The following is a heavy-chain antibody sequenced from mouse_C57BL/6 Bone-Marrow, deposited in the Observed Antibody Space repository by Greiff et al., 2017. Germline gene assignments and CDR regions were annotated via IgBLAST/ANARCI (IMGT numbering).Heavy chain of an antibody. D-gene: IGHD2-3*01. V-gene: IGHV10-3*01. CDR3: VRVGDGYFWFAY. CDR1: GFTFNTYA. CDR2: IRSKSSNYAT. J-gene: IGHJ3*01. Sequence: DVQLVESGGGLVQPKGSLKLSCAASGFTFNTYAMHWVRQAPGKGLEWVARIRSKSSNYATYYADSVKDRFTISRDDSQSMLYLQMNNLKTDDTAIYYCVRVGDGYFWFAYWGQGTLVTVSA.